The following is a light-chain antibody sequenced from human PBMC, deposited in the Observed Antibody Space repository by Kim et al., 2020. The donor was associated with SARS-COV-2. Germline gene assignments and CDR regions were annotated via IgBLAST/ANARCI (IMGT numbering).Light chain of an antibody. V-gene: IGKV3-11*01. CDR1: QYVRSS. CDR2: EAS. Sequence: LSPGERATLSCRASQYVRSSIAWYQQKPGQAPRLLVYEASNRATGIPARFSGIGSGTDFTLTISSLEPEDFAVYYCQHRRNWPLTFGGGTKVDIK. J-gene: IGKJ4*01. CDR3: QHRRNWPLT.